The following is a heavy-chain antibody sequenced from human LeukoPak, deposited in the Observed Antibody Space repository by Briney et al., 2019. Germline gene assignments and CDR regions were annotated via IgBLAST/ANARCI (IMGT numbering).Heavy chain of an antibody. CDR1: GYTFSNSG. Sequence: GSVKVSCKASGYTFSNSGVSWVRQAPGQGLEWMGWISAYNGNTNYAQKLQGRVTMTTDTSTSTAYMELRSLRSDDTAVYYCARNQQQLAPPYYYYYMDVWGKGTTVTVSS. V-gene: IGHV1-18*01. J-gene: IGHJ6*03. CDR2: ISAYNGNT. CDR3: ARNQQQLAPPYYYYYMDV. D-gene: IGHD6-13*01.